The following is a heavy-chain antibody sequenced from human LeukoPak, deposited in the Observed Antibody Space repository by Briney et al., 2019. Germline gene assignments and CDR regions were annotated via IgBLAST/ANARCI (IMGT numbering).Heavy chain of an antibody. CDR1: GFTFSSYG. Sequence: PGGSLRLSCAASGFTFSSYGMHWVRQAPGKGLEWVAVIWYDGSNKYYADSVKGRFTISRDNSKNTLYLQMNSLRAEDTAVYYCAREGYSYGYWQSYYYYYGMDVWGQGTTVTVSS. V-gene: IGHV3-33*01. D-gene: IGHD5-18*01. CDR2: IWYDGSNK. CDR3: AREGYSYGYWQSYYYYYGMDV. J-gene: IGHJ6*02.